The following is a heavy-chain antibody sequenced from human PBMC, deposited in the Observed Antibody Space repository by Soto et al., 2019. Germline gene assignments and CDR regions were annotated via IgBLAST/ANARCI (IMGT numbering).Heavy chain of an antibody. J-gene: IGHJ6*03. CDR2: IRSKANSYAT. V-gene: IGHV3-73*01. CDR1: GFTFSGSA. D-gene: IGHD3-3*01. CDR3: TSTFPPAQHPIFGRDYYYYYMDV. Sequence: GGSLSLSCAASGFTFSGSAMHWVRQASGKGLEWVGRIRSKANSYATAYAASVKGRFTISRDDSKNTAYLQMNSLKTEDTAVYYCTSTFPPAQHPIFGRDYYYYYMDVWGKGTTVTVSS.